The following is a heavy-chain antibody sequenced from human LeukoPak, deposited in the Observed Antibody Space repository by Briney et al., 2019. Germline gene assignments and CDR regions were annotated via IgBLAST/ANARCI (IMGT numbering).Heavy chain of an antibody. CDR3: AKGEAAAGGRPPPWTPYNWFDP. CDR2: ISPGGGTT. Sequence: PGGSLRLSCAVSGFAFGSEAMSWVRQSPARGLEWVASISPGGGTTYYADYVKGRFTISRDNSKNTLYLQMNSLRAEDTAVYYCAKGEAAAGGRPPPWTPYNWFDPWGQGTLVTVSS. J-gene: IGHJ5*02. V-gene: IGHV3-23*01. D-gene: IGHD6-13*01. CDR1: GFAFGSEA.